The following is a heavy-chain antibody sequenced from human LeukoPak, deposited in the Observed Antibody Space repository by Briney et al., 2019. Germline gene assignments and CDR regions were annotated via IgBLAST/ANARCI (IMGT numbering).Heavy chain of an antibody. J-gene: IGHJ3*02. CDR1: GGTFSSYA. CDR2: IIPIFGTA. D-gene: IGHD3-9*01. CDR3: AGAVGGYYDILTGYI. V-gene: IGHV1-69*01. Sequence: SVKVSCKASGGTFSSYAISWVRQAPGHGLEWMGGIIPIFGTANYAQKFQGRVTITADESTSTAYMELSSLRSEDTAVYYCAGAVGGYYDILTGYIWGQGTMVTVSS.